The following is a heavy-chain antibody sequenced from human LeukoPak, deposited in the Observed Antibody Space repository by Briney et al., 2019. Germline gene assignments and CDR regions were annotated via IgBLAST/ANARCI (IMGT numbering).Heavy chain of an antibody. CDR1: GGSFSGYY. Sequence: PSETLSLTCAVYGGSFSGYYWSWIRQPPGKGLEWIGEINHSGSTNYNPSLKSRVTISVDTSKNQFSLKLSSVTAADTAVYYCARGLGVVVPAAKGNWFDPWGQGTLVTVPS. V-gene: IGHV4-34*01. CDR3: ARGLGVVVPAAKGNWFDP. J-gene: IGHJ5*02. CDR2: INHSGST. D-gene: IGHD2-2*01.